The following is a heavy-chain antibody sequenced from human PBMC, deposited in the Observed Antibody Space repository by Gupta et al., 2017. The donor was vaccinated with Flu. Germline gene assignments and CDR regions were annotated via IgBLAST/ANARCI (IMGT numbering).Heavy chain of an antibody. Sequence: RQAPGKGLEWVAMISYYGDKTSYADSVKGRFTVSRDNPRDTLYLEMNNLTDDDTAVYYCAKTGTTGYFYMDVWGNGTTVIVSS. J-gene: IGHJ6*03. D-gene: IGHD1-7*01. CDR3: AKTGTTGYFYMDV. CDR2: ISYYGDKT. V-gene: IGHV3-33*05.